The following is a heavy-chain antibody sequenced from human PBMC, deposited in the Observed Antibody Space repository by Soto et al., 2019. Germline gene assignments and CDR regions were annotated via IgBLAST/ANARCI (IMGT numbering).Heavy chain of an antibody. CDR3: ARDLVGATYYYYYGMDV. CDR1: GFTFSSYE. D-gene: IGHD1-26*01. V-gene: IGHV3-48*03. J-gene: IGHJ6*02. CDR2: ISSSGSTI. Sequence: EVQLVESGGGLVKPGGSLRLSCAASGFTFSSYEMNWVRQAPGKGLEWVSYISSSGSTIYYADSVKGRFTISRDNAKNSLYLQMNSLRAEDTAVYYCARDLVGATYYYYYGMDVWGQGTTVTVSS.